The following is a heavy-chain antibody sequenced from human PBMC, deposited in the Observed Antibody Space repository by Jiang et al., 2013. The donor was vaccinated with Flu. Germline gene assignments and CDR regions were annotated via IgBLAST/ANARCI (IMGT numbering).Heavy chain of an antibody. CDR3: TRLSCSYGSCYEAY. V-gene: IGHV4-59*08. CDR2: KYYTGASNY. CDR1: TGSMSGYY. D-gene: IGHD2-15*01. Sequence: GSGLVKPSETLSLTCIVSTGSMSGYYWSWIRQPPGKGLEWIGYKYYTGASNYNYNPSLKSRVTISVDTSKNQISLHLTSVTAADTAVYYCTRLSCSYGSCYEAYWGPGTPGHRLL. J-gene: IGHJ4*03.